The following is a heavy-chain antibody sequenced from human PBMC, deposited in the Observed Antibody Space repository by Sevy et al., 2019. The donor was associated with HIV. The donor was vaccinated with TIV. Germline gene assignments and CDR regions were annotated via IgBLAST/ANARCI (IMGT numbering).Heavy chain of an antibody. CDR2: ISSTSGSDI. D-gene: IGHD2-15*01. Sequence: GGSLRLSCAASGFIFSDYYMNWIRQAPGKGLEWVSYISSTSGSDIYYADSVKGRFTISRDNAKNSLYLQMNSLRAEDTAVHYCAREAIVSPDAFYIWGQGTMVTVSS. V-gene: IGHV3-11*01. CDR1: GFIFSDYY. J-gene: IGHJ3*02. CDR3: AREAIVSPDAFYI.